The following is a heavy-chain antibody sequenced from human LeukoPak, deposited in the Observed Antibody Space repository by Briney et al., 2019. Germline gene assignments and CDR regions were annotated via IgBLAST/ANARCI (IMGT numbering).Heavy chain of an antibody. V-gene: IGHV4-59*01. CDR3: AREGLRSIAARRGTRDYMDV. CDR2: IYYSGST. J-gene: IGHJ6*03. D-gene: IGHD6-6*01. CDR1: GGSISSYY. Sequence: SETLSLTCTVSGGSISSYYWNWIRQPPGKGLEWIGYIYYSGSTNYNPSLKSRVTISLDTSKNQFSLNLTSVTAADTAVYYCAREGLRSIAARRGTRDYMDVWGKGTTVIVSS.